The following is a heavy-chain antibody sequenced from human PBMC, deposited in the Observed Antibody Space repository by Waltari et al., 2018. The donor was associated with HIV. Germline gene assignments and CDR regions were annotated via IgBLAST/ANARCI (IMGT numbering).Heavy chain of an antibody. CDR1: GSTFSGYS. J-gene: IGHJ4*02. CDR2: INSKSGSR. V-gene: IGHV1-2*02. Sequence: QIQLVHSGADVKKPGASVKVTCKAFGSTFSGYSFHWVRPAPGQGLQWMGSINSKSGSRNHAQKFQGRLILTRDTSNSTVYMELTRLTSDDTAVYYCARSLYRGSASIDHWGQGSLVSVSS. D-gene: IGHD1-26*01. CDR3: ARSLYRGSASIDH.